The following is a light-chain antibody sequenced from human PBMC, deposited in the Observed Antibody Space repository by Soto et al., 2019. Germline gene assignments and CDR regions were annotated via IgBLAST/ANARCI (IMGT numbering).Light chain of an antibody. CDR3: HQYASSRT. CDR2: AAS. CDR1: QSVSSRY. Sequence: EIVLTQSPVTLSLSPGERATLSCRASQSVSSRYFAWYQQKPGQAPRLLIYAASSSAAGIPDRFSGSGSGTDFSLTISRLEPEDFAVYYCHQYASSRTFGPGTKVE. V-gene: IGKV3-20*01. J-gene: IGKJ1*01.